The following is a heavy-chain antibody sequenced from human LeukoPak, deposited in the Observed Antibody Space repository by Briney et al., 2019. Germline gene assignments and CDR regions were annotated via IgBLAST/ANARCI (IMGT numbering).Heavy chain of an antibody. CDR3: AREFGHCYGDNCFYFFDT. CDR2: INTYKGDT. CDR1: GYTLTNYN. D-gene: IGHD4-23*01. V-gene: IGHV1-18*01. Sequence: ASVTVSFTSSGYTLTNYNISWVRQAPGQGLEWMGWINTYKGDTLYAHKLQGRVTMTADTYTNTAYMELRSLRFDDTAVYYCAREFGHCYGDNCFYFFDTWGQGFRVTDSS. J-gene: IGHJ4*02.